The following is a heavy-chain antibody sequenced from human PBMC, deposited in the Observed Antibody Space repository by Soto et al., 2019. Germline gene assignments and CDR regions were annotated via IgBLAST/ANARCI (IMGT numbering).Heavy chain of an antibody. V-gene: IGHV3-23*01. CDR3: VKVRGGFYTYYFDY. CDR1: GFIFSSYA. CDR2: ISGSGVST. Sequence: GGSLRLCCAASGFIFSSYAMNWVRQTPGKGLEWVSGISGSGVSTYYADSVKGRFSISRDNSKNTLYLQMNSLRAEDTAIYYCVKVRGGFYTYYFDYWDQGTLVTVSS. D-gene: IGHD3-10*01. J-gene: IGHJ4*02.